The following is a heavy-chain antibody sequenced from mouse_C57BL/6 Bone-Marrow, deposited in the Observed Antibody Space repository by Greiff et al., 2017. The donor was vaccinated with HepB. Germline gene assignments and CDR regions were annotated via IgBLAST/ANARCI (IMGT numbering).Heavy chain of an antibody. D-gene: IGHD1-1*01. V-gene: IGHV5-6*01. CDR2: ISSGGSYT. CDR3: ARGYYYGSGVLAY. Sequence: VQLKESGGDLVKPGGSLKLSCAASGFTFSSYGMSWVRQTPDKRLEWVATISSGGSYTYYPDSVKGRFTISRDNAKNTLYLQMSSLKSEDTAMYYCARGYYYGSGVLAYWGQGTLVTVSA. CDR1: GFTFSSYG. J-gene: IGHJ3*01.